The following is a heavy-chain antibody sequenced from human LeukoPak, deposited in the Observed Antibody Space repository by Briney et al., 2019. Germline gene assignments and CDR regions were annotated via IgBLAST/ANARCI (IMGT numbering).Heavy chain of an antibody. CDR1: GASFSSASY. Sequence: PSETLSLTCTVSGASFSSASYWSWIRQPPGKGVEWIAHIYNGVNTNYNPSLKSRVTISVDTSKNQFSLRLNSVTAADTAVYYCARSRAFNSGAFDHWGQGSLVTVSS. V-gene: IGHV4-61*01. J-gene: IGHJ5*02. D-gene: IGHD1-26*01. CDR3: ARSRAFNSGAFDH. CDR2: IYNGVNT.